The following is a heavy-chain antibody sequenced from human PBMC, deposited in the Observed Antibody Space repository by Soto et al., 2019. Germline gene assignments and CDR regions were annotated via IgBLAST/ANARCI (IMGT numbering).Heavy chain of an antibody. CDR3: ARASNKGIAVAGAYFDY. CDR1: GGSFSGYY. J-gene: IGHJ4*02. V-gene: IGHV4-34*01. Sequence: SETLSLTCAVYGGSFSGYYWSWIRQPPGKGLEWIGEINHSGSTNYNPSLKSRVTISVDTSKNQFSLKLSSVTAADTAVYYCARASNKGIAVAGAYFDYWGQGTLVTVSS. D-gene: IGHD6-19*01. CDR2: INHSGST.